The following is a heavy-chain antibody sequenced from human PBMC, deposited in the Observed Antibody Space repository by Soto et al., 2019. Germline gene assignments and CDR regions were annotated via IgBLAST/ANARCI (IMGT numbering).Heavy chain of an antibody. CDR1: GYTFTSYD. CDR2: MNPNSGNT. D-gene: IGHD3-9*01. Sequence: QVQLVQSGAEVKKPGASVKVSCKAAGYTFTSYDINWVRQAPGQGLEWMGWMNPNSGNTGYAQKFQGRVTMTRNTSISTAYMVLSSLISEDTAVYYCARAYDILEGMDVWGQGTTVTVSS. J-gene: IGHJ6*02. V-gene: IGHV1-8*01. CDR3: ARAYDILEGMDV.